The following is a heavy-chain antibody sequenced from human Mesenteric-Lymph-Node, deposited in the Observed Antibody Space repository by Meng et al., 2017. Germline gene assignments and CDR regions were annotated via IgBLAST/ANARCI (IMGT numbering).Heavy chain of an antibody. D-gene: IGHD3-10*01. Sequence: GESLKISCAASGFTFSSYWMSWVRQAPGKGLEWVSYIVRSGSSIYYADSVKGRFTISRDNAKNSLYLQMNSLRAEDTAVYYCAREWFNYFDYWGQGTLVTVSS. CDR2: IVRSGSSI. V-gene: IGHV3-48*03. CDR1: GFTFSSYW. CDR3: AREWFNYFDY. J-gene: IGHJ4*02.